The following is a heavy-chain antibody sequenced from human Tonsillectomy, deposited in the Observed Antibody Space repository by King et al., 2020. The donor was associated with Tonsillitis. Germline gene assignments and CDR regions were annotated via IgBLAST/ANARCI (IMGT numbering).Heavy chain of an antibody. V-gene: IGHV4-59*01. CDR1: GGSISSYY. CDR3: ARVISRSWTQGFDP. CDR2: IYFSGST. D-gene: IGHD6-13*01. J-gene: IGHJ5*02. Sequence: QLQESGPGLVKPSETLSLTCTVSGGSISSYYWSWIRQPPGKGLEWIGYIYFSGSTNYNPSLKSRVTISVDTSKNQFSLKLSSVTAADTAVYYCARVISRSWTQGFDPWGQGTLVTVSS.